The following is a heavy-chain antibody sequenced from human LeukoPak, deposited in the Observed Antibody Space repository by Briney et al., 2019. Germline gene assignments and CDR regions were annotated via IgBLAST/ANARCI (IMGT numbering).Heavy chain of an antibody. J-gene: IGHJ4*02. V-gene: IGHV3-7*03. Sequence: GGSLRLSLAGSGGFTFSDYWMNWVRQAPGKALEWVAIISQDGREKLYVDSVKGRFTISRDNAKSSLYLQINSLRAEDTDVYYCVGGIGWQPDYWGQGTLVTVSS. CDR1: GGFTFSDYW. D-gene: IGHD6-19*01. CDR2: ISQDGREK. CDR3: VGGIGWQPDY.